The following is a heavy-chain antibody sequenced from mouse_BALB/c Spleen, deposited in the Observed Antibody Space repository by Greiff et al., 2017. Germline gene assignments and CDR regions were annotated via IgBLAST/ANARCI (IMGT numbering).Heavy chain of an antibody. Sequence: EVKLLESGPGLVKPSQSLSLTCTVTGYSITSDYAWNWIRQFPGNKLEWMGYISYSGSTSYNPSLKSRISITRDTSKNQFFLQLNSVTTEDTATYYCARSYYYGSAMDYWGQGTSVTVSS. CDR1: GYSITSDYA. V-gene: IGHV3-2*02. J-gene: IGHJ4*01. CDR3: ARSYYYGSAMDY. CDR2: ISYSGST. D-gene: IGHD1-1*01.